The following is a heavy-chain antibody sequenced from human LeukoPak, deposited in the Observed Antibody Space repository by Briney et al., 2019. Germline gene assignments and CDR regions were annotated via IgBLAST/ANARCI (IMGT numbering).Heavy chain of an antibody. CDR2: INIDGSTT. D-gene: IGHD6-19*01. J-gene: IGHJ3*01. CDR3: ARGIAVAAPGPAFDV. V-gene: IGHV3-74*03. CDR1: GFTFSSYW. Sequence: GGSLRLSCAASGFTFSSYWMHWVRQVPGKGLVWVSRINIDGSTTTYADSVKGRFTISRDNAKNTLYLQMNSLRAEDTALYYCARGIAVAAPGPAFDVWGQGTMVTVSS.